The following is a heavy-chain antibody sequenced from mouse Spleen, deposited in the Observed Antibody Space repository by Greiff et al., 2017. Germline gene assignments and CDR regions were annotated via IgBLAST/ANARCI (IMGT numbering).Heavy chain of an antibody. CDR3: ARYDYYGSSSYAMDY. Sequence: EVKLMESGGGLVQPGGSRKLSCAASGFTFSSFGMHWVRQAPEKGLEWVAYISSGSSTIYYADTVKGRFTISRDNPKNTLFLQMTSLRSEDTAMYYCARYDYYGSSSYAMDYWGQGTSVTVSS. V-gene: IGHV5-17*02. CDR1: GFTFSSFG. CDR2: ISSGSSTI. D-gene: IGHD1-1*01. J-gene: IGHJ4*01.